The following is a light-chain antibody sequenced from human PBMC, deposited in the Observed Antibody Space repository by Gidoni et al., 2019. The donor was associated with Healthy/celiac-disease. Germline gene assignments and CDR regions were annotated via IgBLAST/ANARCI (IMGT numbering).Light chain of an antibody. Sequence: DIQMPQSPSSLSASVGDRVTITCRASQSISSYLNWYQQKPGKAPKLLIYDASSLQSGVPSRLSGSGAGTDYTLNISSLQPEDCATYYCQQGYSTPPTFGQGTKVEIK. V-gene: IGKV1-39*01. CDR3: QQGYSTPPT. J-gene: IGKJ1*01. CDR1: QSISSY. CDR2: DAS.